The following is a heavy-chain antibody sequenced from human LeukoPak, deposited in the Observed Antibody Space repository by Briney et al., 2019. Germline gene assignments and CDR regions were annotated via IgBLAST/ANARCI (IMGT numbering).Heavy chain of an antibody. J-gene: IGHJ4*02. Sequence: SVKVSCKASGGTFSSYAISWVRQAPGQGLEWMGGIIPIFGTANYAQKFQGRVTITADESTSTAYMELSSLRSEDTAVYYCATVGIPRREARATYYDILTGLEYWGQGTLVTVSS. CDR2: IIPIFGTA. V-gene: IGHV1-69*13. D-gene: IGHD3-9*01. CDR3: ATVGIPRREARATYYDILTGLEY. CDR1: GGTFSSYA.